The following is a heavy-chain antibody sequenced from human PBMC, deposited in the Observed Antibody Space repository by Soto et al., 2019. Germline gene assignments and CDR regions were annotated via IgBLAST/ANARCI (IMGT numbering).Heavy chain of an antibody. J-gene: IGHJ4*02. CDR2: ISYDGSNK. D-gene: IGHD2-15*01. CDR1: GFTFSSYG. V-gene: IGHV3-30*18. Sequence: GGSLRLSCAASGFTFSSYGKHWVRQAPGKGLEWVAVISYDGSNKYYADSVKGRFTISRDNSKNTLYLQMNSLRAEDTAVYYCAKDLRYCSGGSCYCGFDYWGQGTMVTVSS. CDR3: AKDLRYCSGGSCYCGFDY.